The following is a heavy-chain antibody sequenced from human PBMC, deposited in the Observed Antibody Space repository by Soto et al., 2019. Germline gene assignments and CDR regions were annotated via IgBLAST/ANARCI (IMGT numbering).Heavy chain of an antibody. V-gene: IGHV1-2*02. CDR3: ARKTDGSGTHPRAFYFDL. D-gene: IGHD3-10*01. Sequence: QVPLVQSGAEVKKPGASVKVSCEASGYTFTAYYIHWVRQAPGQGLEWMGWINPNSGGTNNAQKFHGRVTMTRDTSISTAYMELSSLRYDDTAVYYCARKTDGSGTHPRAFYFDLWGQGTLVTLSS. CDR1: GYTFTAYY. J-gene: IGHJ4*02. CDR2: INPNSGGT.